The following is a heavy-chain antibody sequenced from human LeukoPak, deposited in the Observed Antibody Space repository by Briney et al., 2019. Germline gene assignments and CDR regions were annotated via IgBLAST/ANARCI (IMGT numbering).Heavy chain of an antibody. CDR3: ARPYETGDRAFDI. CDR2: INPNSGGT. Sequence: ASVKVSCKASGYTFTGYYMHWVRQAPGQGLEWMGRINPNSGGTNYAQKFQGRVTMTRDTSISTAYMELSRLSSVTAADTAVYYCARPYETGDRAFDIWGQGTMVTVSS. CDR1: GYTFTGYY. J-gene: IGHJ3*02. D-gene: IGHD7-27*01. V-gene: IGHV1-2*06.